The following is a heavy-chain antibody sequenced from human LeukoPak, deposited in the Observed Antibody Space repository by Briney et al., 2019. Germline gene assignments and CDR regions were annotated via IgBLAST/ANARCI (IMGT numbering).Heavy chain of an antibody. D-gene: IGHD3-22*01. J-gene: IGHJ4*02. CDR1: GFTFSAYS. V-gene: IGHV3-21*01. CDR2: ISCSSIYI. Sequence: GGSLRLSCATSGFTFSAYSMNWVRQAPGKGLEWVSSISCSSIYINYADSVKGRFTISSDNAKNSLYLQMNSLRAEDTAVYYCARALYDSSGYYFDYWGQGTLVTVSS. CDR3: ARALYDSSGYYFDY.